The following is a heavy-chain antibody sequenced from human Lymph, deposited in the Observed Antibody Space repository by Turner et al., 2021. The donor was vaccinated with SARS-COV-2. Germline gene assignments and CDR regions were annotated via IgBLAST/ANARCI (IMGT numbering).Heavy chain of an antibody. Sequence: QVQLVESGGGVVQPGRSLRLFCPASGFTFSPYAIYWVRQAPGKGLEWVAVISYDGSNKYYADSVKGRFTISRDNSKNTLYLQMNSLRAEDTAVYYCARYASGGYFYYGMDVWGQGTTVTVSS. J-gene: IGHJ6*02. V-gene: IGHV3-30*04. CDR3: ARYASGGYFYYGMDV. D-gene: IGHD3-10*01. CDR2: ISYDGSNK. CDR1: GFTFSPYA.